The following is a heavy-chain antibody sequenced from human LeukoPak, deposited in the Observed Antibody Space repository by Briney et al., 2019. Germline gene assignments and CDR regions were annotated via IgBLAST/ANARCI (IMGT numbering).Heavy chain of an antibody. D-gene: IGHD5-24*01. Sequence: SVKVSCKASGGTFSSYAISWVRQAPGQGLEWMGGIIPIFGTANYAQKFQGRVTITADESTSTAYMELSSLRSEDTAVYYCARGLRDGYNFAPRASDYWGQGTLVTVSS. V-gene: IGHV1-69*13. CDR1: GGTFSSYA. CDR3: ARGLRDGYNFAPRASDY. J-gene: IGHJ4*02. CDR2: IIPIFGTA.